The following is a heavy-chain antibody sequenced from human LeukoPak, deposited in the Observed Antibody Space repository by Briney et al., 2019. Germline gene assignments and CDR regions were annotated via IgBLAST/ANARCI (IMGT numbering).Heavy chain of an antibody. J-gene: IGHJ3*02. CDR3: ARDYSNFSAFDI. D-gene: IGHD4-11*01. CDR2: IIPILGIA. V-gene: IGHV1-69*04. Sequence: SVKVSCKASGYTFTSYGISWVRQAPGQGLEWMGRIIPILGIANYAQKFQGRVTITADKSTSTAYMELSSLRSEDTAVYYCARDYSNFSAFDIWGQGTMVTVSS. CDR1: GYTFTSYG.